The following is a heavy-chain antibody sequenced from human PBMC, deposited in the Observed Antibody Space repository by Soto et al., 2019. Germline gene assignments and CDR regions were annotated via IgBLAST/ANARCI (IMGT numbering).Heavy chain of an antibody. J-gene: IGHJ6*02. V-gene: IGHV1-18*04. Sequence: ASVKVSCKASGYTFTSYGISWVRQAPGQGLEWMGWISAYNGNTNYAQKLQGRVTMTTDTSTSTAYMELRSLRSDDTAVYYCARDPNNYDLWSGYYVGGSYGMDVCGHGTTVTVSS. CDR2: ISAYNGNT. CDR1: GYTFTSYG. CDR3: ARDPNNYDLWSGYYVGGSYGMDV. D-gene: IGHD3-3*01.